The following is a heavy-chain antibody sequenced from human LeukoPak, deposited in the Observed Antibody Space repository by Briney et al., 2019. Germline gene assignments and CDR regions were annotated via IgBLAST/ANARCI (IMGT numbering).Heavy chain of an antibody. CDR1: GYSISSGYC. CDR3: ARQTTVTN. V-gene: IGHV4-38-2*02. CDR2: IYHSGST. D-gene: IGHD4-17*01. Sequence: SETLSLTCTVSGYSISSGYCWGWIRQPPGKGLEWIGSIYHSGSTYYNPSLKSRVTISVDTSKNQFSLKLSSVTAADTAVYYCARQTTVTNWGQGTLVTVSS. J-gene: IGHJ4*02.